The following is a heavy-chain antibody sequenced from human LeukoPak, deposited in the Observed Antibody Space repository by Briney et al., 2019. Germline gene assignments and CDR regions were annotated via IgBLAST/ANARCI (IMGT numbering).Heavy chain of an antibody. CDR2: ITGRGGNT. CDR3: ARDRAAFDS. D-gene: IGHD6-25*01. V-gene: IGHV3-23*01. Sequence: GGSLRLSCAASGFMFSSYAMSWVRQAPGKGLEWVSGITGRGGNTYYADSVEGRFTISRDNSKNTLSLQMDSLRAEDTAVHYCARDRAAFDSWGQGTLVTVSS. J-gene: IGHJ4*02. CDR1: GFMFSSYA.